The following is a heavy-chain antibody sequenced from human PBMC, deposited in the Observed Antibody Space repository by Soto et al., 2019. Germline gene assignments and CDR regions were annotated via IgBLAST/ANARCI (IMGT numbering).Heavy chain of an antibody. CDR1: RLTLYNFA. V-gene: IGHV3-23*01. J-gene: IGHJ6*02. CDR2: VSGTGGST. CDR3: ARVGEDDFWSGYPYGMDV. Sequence: LRSATSRLTLYNFAMSWVLKKQGKGLEWVSGVSGTGGSTYYADSVKGRFTISRDNAKNSLYLQMNSLRAEDTAVYYCARVGEDDFWSGYPYGMDVWGQGTTVTGTS. D-gene: IGHD3-3*01.